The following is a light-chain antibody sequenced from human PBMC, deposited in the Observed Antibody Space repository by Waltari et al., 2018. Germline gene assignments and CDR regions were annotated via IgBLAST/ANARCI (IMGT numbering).Light chain of an antibody. CDR2: SAS. Sequence: DIQMTQSPSSLSASVGDRVTITCRASQGISNFLAWYQQRPGKIPKLLIHSASTLRSGVPSRFSGSGSGTDFTLTVSSLQPEDVATYYCQNYNSAPLAFGGGTTVEIK. CDR1: QGISNF. CDR3: QNYNSAPLA. V-gene: IGKV1-27*01. J-gene: IGKJ4*01.